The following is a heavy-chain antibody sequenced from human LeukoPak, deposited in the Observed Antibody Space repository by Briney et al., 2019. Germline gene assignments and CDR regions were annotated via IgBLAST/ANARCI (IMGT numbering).Heavy chain of an antibody. CDR1: GFTFDDYA. D-gene: IGHD2-2*01. V-gene: IGHV3-9*01. CDR3: AKDIGDGYCSSTSCFFDY. Sequence: PGRCLRLSCAASGFTFDDYAMHWVRQAPGKGLEWVSGISWNSGSIGYADSVRGRFTISRDNAKNSLYLQMNSLRAEDTALYYCAKDIGDGYCSSTSCFFDYWGQGTLVTVSS. CDR2: ISWNSGSI. J-gene: IGHJ4*02.